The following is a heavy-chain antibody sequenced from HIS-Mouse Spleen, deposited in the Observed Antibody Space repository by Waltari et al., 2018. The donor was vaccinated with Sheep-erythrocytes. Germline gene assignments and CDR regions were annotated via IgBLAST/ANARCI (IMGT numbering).Heavy chain of an antibody. V-gene: IGHV4-30-4*01. Sequence: QVQLQESGPGLVKPSQTLSLTCTVSGGSISSGDYYWSWIRQPPGKGLEWIGYIYYRGSTYYHPSLKSRVTISVDTSKNQFSLKLSSVTAADTAVYYCARALANWGSSFDYWGQGTLVTVSS. CDR1: GGSISSGDYY. D-gene: IGHD7-27*01. J-gene: IGHJ4*02. CDR2: IYYRGST. CDR3: ARALANWGSSFDY.